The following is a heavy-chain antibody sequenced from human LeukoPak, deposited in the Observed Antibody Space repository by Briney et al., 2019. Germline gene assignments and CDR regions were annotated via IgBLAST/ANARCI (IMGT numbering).Heavy chain of an antibody. J-gene: IGHJ6*03. CDR3: ARYYYDILTGYPTYYYYYYYMDV. Sequence: SETLSLTCAVSGGSISSSNWWSWVRQPPGKGLDWIGEIYHSGSTNYNPSLKSRVTISVDKSKNQFSMKLSSVTAADTAVYYCARYYYDILTGYPTYYYYYYYMDVWGKGTTVTVSS. CDR1: GGSISSSNW. D-gene: IGHD3-9*01. V-gene: IGHV4-4*02. CDR2: IYHSGST.